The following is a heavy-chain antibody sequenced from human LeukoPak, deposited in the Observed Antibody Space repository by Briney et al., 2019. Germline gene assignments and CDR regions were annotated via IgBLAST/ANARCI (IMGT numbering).Heavy chain of an antibody. J-gene: IGHJ4*02. Sequence: PGGSLRLSCAASGFTFSLYAMNWVRQAPGKGLEWVSYINDDSSDIYYADSVKGRFTISRDNARNTLYLQLSSLRAEDTAVYYCARDTFQPGLIDSWGQGTLVTVSS. CDR3: ARDTFQPGLIDS. D-gene: IGHD2-2*01. CDR2: INDDSSDI. CDR1: GFTFSLYA. V-gene: IGHV3-21*05.